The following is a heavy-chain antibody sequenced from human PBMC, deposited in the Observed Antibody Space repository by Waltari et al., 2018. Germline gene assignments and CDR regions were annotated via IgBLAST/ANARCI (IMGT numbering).Heavy chain of an antibody. D-gene: IGHD2-21*01. Sequence: QVQLVQSGAEVKKPGASVKVSCKASGYTFTGYYMHWVRQAPGQGLEWMGRINPNSGGTNYAQKFQGRVTMTRDTSISTAYMELSRLRSDDTAVYYCARDAEWIQLWLISYCGGDCLGYWGQGTLV. J-gene: IGHJ4*02. CDR1: GYTFTGYY. CDR2: INPNSGGT. CDR3: ARDAEWIQLWLISYCGGDCLGY. V-gene: IGHV1-2*06.